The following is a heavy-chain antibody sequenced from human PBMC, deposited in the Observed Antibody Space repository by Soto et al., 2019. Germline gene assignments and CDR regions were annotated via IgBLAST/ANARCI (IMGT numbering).Heavy chain of an antibody. V-gene: IGHV3-23*01. D-gene: IGHD6-13*01. J-gene: IGHJ4*02. CDR2: ISGSDGST. CDR3: AKDRERDAWYEDY. Sequence: DVQLLESGGGLVQPGGSLRLSCVASGFSFSSYAMSWVRKAPGKGLEWVSVISGSDGSTYYADSVKGRFTISRDNSKNTLYLQMNSLRAEDTAVYYCAKDRERDAWYEDYWGQGTLVTVSS. CDR1: GFSFSSYA.